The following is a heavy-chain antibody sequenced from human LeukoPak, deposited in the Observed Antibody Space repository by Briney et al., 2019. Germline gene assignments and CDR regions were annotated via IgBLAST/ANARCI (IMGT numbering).Heavy chain of an antibody. J-gene: IGHJ3*02. CDR2: IYPGDSDT. CDR1: GHSFTNYW. CDR3: ARILEIDAFDI. V-gene: IGHV5-51*01. D-gene: IGHD1-1*01. Sequence: GESLKISCKASGHSFTNYWIGWVRQMSGKGLEWMGIIYPGDSDTRYSPSFQGQVTISADKSISTAYLQWSSLKASDTAMYYCARILEIDAFDIWGQGTMVTVSS.